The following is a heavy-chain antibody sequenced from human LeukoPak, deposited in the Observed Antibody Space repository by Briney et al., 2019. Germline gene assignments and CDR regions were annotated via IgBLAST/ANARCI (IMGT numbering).Heavy chain of an antibody. J-gene: IGHJ4*02. CDR1: GYTFTSYG. V-gene: IGHV1-18*01. CDR3: AREYCSGGSCYWNY. CDR2: ISAYNGNT. Sequence: ASVKVSCKASGYTFTSYGISWVRQAPGQGLEWMGWISAYNGNTNYAQKLQGRVTMTTDTSTSTAYMELRSLRSDDTAVYYCAREYCSGGSCYWNYWGQGTLVTVSS. D-gene: IGHD2-15*01.